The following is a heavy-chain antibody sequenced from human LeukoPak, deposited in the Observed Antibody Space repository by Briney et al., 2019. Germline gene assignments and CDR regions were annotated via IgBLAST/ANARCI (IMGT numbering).Heavy chain of an antibody. CDR1: GLTFSSYE. V-gene: IGHV3-48*02. CDR2: ITSGSSPI. J-gene: IGHJ4*02. Sequence: PGGSLRLSCAASGLTFSSYEMNWVRQAPGKGLEWVSYITSGSSPIYYADSVKGRFTISRDNAKNSLYLQMNSLRDEDTAVYYCATTTVYSSGWYVYWGQGTLVTVSS. D-gene: IGHD6-19*01. CDR3: ATTTVYSSGWYVY.